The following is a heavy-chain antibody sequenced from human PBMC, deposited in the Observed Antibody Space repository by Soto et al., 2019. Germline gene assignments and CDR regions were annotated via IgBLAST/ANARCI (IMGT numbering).Heavy chain of an antibody. CDR1: GGPISSSNW. J-gene: IGHJ4*02. CDR2: IYHSGST. CDR3: ARCIVAVGPIDY. V-gene: IGHV4-4*02. Sequence: PSETLSLTCAVSGGPISSSNWGSWAHQPPGKGLEWIGEIYHSGSTNYNPSLKSRVTISVDKSKNQFSLKLSSVTAADTAVYYCARCIVAVGPIDYWGPGTLVTVSS. D-gene: IGHD6-13*01.